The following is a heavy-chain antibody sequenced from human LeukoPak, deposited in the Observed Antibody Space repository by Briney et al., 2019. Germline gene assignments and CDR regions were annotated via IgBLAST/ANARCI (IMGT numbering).Heavy chain of an antibody. V-gene: IGHV4-59*08. Sequence: PSETLSLTCTVSGGSISSYYWSWIRQPPGKGLEWIGYIYYSGSTNYNPSLKSRVTISVDTSKNQFSLKLSSVTAADTAVYYCARFQVARIAAAVHYYYYGMDVWGQGTTVTVSS. CDR2: IYYSGST. CDR1: GGSISSYY. J-gene: IGHJ6*02. CDR3: ARFQVARIAAAVHYYYYGMDV. D-gene: IGHD6-13*01.